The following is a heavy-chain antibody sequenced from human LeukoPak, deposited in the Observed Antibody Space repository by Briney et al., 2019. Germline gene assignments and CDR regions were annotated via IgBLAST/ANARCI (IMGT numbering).Heavy chain of an antibody. CDR3: ARDLLGLSHNYFDS. J-gene: IGHJ4*02. CDR2: IWYDGSKK. Sequence: GGSLRLSCAASGFSVSAYGMHWVRQAPGKGLEWVAYIWYDGSKKEYANSVKGRFTISRDTSKSTVYLQMSSLRPEDTAVYYCARDLLGLSHNYFDSWGQGTLVAVSS. D-gene: IGHD3-16*01. V-gene: IGHV3-30*02. CDR1: GFSVSAYG.